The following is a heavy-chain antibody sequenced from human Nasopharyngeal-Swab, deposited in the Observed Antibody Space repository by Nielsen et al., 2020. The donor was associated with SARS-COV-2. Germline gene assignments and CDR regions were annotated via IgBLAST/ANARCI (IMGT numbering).Heavy chain of an antibody. CDR3: ARGARVRGVIDYYYYYGMDV. CDR1: GGSISSYY. J-gene: IGHJ6*02. CDR2: IYYSGST. V-gene: IGHV4-59*12. D-gene: IGHD3-10*01. Sequence: SETLFLTCTVSGGSISSYYWSWIRQPPGKGLEWIGYIYYSGSTNYNPSLKSRVTISVDTSKNQFSLKLSSVTAADTAVYYCARGARVRGVIDYYYYYGMDVWGQGTTVTVSS.